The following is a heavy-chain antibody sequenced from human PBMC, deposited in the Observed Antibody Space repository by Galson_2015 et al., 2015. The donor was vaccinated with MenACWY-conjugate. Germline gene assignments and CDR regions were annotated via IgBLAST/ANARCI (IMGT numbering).Heavy chain of an antibody. D-gene: IGHD6-13*01. J-gene: IGHJ2*01. Sequence: CAISGDSVSSNSAAWTWIRQSPSRGLEWLGRTYYRSRWHNDYAVSVKSRITINPDTSRNQLSLQLSSVTPKDTAVYYCARGVTRTSGTINWYFDFWGRATLVTVSS. CDR2: TYYRSRWHN. CDR3: ARGVTRTSGTINWYFDF. CDR1: GDSVSSNSAA. V-gene: IGHV6-1*01.